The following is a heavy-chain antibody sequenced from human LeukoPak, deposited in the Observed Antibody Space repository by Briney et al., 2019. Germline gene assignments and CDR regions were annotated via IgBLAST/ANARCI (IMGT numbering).Heavy chain of an antibody. J-gene: IGHJ4*02. CDR1: GYSISSGYY. CDR3: ARDTQRWLPEPRFDY. CDR2: IYHSGST. D-gene: IGHD5-24*01. Sequence: SETLSLTCTVSGYSISSGYYWGWIRQPPGKGLEWIGSIYHSGSTYYNPSLKSRVTISVDTSKNQFSLKLSSVTAADTAVYYCARDTQRWLPEPRFDYWGQGTLVTVSS. V-gene: IGHV4-38-2*02.